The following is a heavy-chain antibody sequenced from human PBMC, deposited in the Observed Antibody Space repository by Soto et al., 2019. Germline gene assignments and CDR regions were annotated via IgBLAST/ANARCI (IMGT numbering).Heavy chain of an antibody. CDR3: ARGIREVVVVPAASPYYYYYYGMDV. CDR2: IYTSGST. V-gene: IGHV4-4*07. J-gene: IGHJ6*02. CDR1: GGSISSYY. D-gene: IGHD2-2*01. Sequence: SETLSLTCTVSGGSISSYYWSWIRQPAGKGLEWIGRIYTSGSTNYNPSLKSRVTMSVDTSKNQFSLKLSSVTAADTAVHYCARGIREVVVVPAASPYYYYYYGMDVWGQGTTVTVSS.